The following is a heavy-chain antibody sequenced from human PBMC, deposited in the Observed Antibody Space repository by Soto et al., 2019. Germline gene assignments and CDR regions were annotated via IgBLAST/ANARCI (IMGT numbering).Heavy chain of an antibody. V-gene: IGHV3-72*01. CDR3: TRISLVGATGGRYFDY. CDR1: GFICSDHY. J-gene: IGHJ4*02. Sequence: VQLVESGGGLVQPGGSLRLSCAASGFICSDHYMDWGRQAPGKGLEWVGRITNKANSYTTEYATSVKGRFTISRDDSKNSLYLQMNRLKPGDTAVYYCTRISLVGATGGRYFDYWGQGTLLTVSS. CDR2: ITNKANSYTT. D-gene: IGHD1-26*01.